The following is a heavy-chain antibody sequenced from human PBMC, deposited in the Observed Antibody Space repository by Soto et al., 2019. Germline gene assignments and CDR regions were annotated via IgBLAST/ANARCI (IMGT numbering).Heavy chain of an antibody. J-gene: IGHJ5*02. V-gene: IGHV1-69*13. Sequence: GASVKVSCKASGGTFSRYAISWVRQAPGQGFEWMGGIIPIFGTANYAQKFQGRVTITADESTSTAYMELSSLRFEDTAVYYCARAIVGPTTTGWLDPWGQGTLVTVSS. CDR1: GGTFSRYA. D-gene: IGHD1-26*01. CDR3: ARAIVGPTTTGWLDP. CDR2: IIPIFGTA.